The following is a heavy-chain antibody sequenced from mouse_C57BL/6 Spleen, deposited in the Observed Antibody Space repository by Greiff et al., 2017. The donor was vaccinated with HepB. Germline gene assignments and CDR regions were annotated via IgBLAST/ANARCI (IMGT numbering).Heavy chain of an antibody. V-gene: IGHV1-82*01. CDR2: IYPGDGDT. J-gene: IGHJ4*01. Sequence: QVQLQQSGPELVKPGASVKISCKASGYAFSSSWMNWVKQRPGKGLEWIGRIYPGDGDTNYNGKFKGQATLTADKSSSTAYMQLSSLTSEDSAVYFCARWHYGSRDYAMDYWGQGTSGTVSS. CDR1: GYAFSSSW. CDR3: ARWHYGSRDYAMDY. D-gene: IGHD1-1*01.